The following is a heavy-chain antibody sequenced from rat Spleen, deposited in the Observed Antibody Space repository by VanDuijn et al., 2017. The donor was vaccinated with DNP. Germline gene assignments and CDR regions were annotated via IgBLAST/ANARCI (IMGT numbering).Heavy chain of an antibody. CDR3: ARGPNYGGYADYFDY. CDR1: GINFNDYW. CDR2: INKDSSAI. V-gene: IGHV4-2*01. Sequence: EVKLVESGGGLVQPGRSLKLSCAASGINFNDYWMGWVRQAPGKGLEWIGQINKDSSAIAYIPSLKDKFTISRDNDQNTLHLQMSNLGSEDTAFYYCARGPNYGGYADYFDYWGQGVMVTVSS. D-gene: IGHD1-11*01. J-gene: IGHJ2*01.